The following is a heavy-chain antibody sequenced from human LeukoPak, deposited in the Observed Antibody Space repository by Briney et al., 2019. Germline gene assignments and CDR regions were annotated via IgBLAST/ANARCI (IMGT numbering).Heavy chain of an antibody. V-gene: IGHV4-38-2*02. J-gene: IGHJ4*02. CDR2: IYYNGIT. CDR3: ARGSGYYGEDFEY. Sequence: SETLSLTCTVSGYSISSGYYWGWIRQPPGKGLEWIGNIYYNGITYYNPSLKSRVTISLDTSKNKFYLKVSSVTAADTAVYYCARGSGYYGEDFEYWGQGTLVTVSS. CDR1: GYSISSGYY. D-gene: IGHD3-22*01.